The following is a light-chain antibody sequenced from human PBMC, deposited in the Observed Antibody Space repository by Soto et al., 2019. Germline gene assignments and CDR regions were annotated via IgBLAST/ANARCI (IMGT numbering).Light chain of an antibody. CDR1: SSDVGGYNY. J-gene: IGLJ2*01. CDR3: RSYTSSSTLHVV. V-gene: IGLV2-14*01. Sequence: QSVLTQPASVSGSPGQSITISCTGTSSDVGGYNYVSWYQQHPGKAPKLMIYDVSNRPSGVSNRFSGSKSGNTASLTISGLQAEDEAEYYCRSYTSSSTLHVVFGGGTKLTVL. CDR2: DVS.